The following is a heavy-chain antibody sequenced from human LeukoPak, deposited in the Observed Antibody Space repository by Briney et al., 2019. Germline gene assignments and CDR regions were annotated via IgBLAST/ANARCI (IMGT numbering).Heavy chain of an antibody. V-gene: IGHV3-11*03. CDR2: ISPTGSYT. CDR1: GFMLNVYY. Sequence: PGGSLRLSCEASGFMLNVYYMSCFRLAPGKGLEWIGYISPTGSYTTYADSVRGRFTISRDNAKNLLFLQMNGLRTEDTAVYYCARKLGGAQCGGDCFFDHWGQGTRVAVSS. D-gene: IGHD2-21*02. CDR3: ARKLGGAQCGGDCFFDH. J-gene: IGHJ4*02.